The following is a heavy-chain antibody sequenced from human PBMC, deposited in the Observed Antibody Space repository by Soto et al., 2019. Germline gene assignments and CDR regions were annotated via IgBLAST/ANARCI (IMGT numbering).Heavy chain of an antibody. J-gene: IGHJ4*02. CDR2: ISGSGGST. Sequence: GGSLRLSCAASGFTFSSYAMSWVRQAPGKGLEWVSAISGSGGSTYYADSVKGRFTISRDNSKNTLYLQMNSLRAEDTAVYYCAKDRNWGSRSTYFDYWGQGTLVTVSS. CDR1: GFTFSSYA. CDR3: AKDRNWGSRSTYFDY. D-gene: IGHD7-27*01. V-gene: IGHV3-23*01.